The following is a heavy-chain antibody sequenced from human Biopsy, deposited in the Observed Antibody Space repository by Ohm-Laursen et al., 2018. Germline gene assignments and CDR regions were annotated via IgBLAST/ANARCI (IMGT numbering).Heavy chain of an antibody. D-gene: IGHD1-26*01. J-gene: IGHJ4*02. CDR2: ILSTGST. CDR3: ARVVGAATGFDS. V-gene: IGHV4-59*01. Sequence: GTLPLTCAVSGDSISGYYWNWIRQPPGKRLEWIGYILSTGSTDYNPSLQSRVSISLDLSTDQFSLKVDSVTAADTAVYYCARVVGAATGFDSWGRGTPVIVSS. CDR1: GDSISGYY.